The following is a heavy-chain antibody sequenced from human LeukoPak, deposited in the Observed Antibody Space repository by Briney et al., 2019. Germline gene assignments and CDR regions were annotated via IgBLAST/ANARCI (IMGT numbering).Heavy chain of an antibody. Sequence: SETLSLTCTVSGGSISSYYWSWIRQPPGKGLEWIGYIYYSGSTNYNPSLKSRVTISVDKSKNQFSLKLSSVTAADTAVYYCARFVGFWSGLVWGQGTLVTVSS. CDR2: IYYSGST. D-gene: IGHD3-3*01. V-gene: IGHV4-59*12. CDR3: ARFVGFWSGLV. J-gene: IGHJ4*02. CDR1: GGSISSYY.